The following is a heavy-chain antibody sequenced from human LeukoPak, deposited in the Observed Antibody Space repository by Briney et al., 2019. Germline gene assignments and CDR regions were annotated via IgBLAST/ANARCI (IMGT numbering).Heavy chain of an antibody. D-gene: IGHD3/OR15-3a*01. CDR1: GGSITNYY. CDR3: ARVDLGAFDI. Sequence: SETLSLTCSVSGGSITNYYWNWIRQPAGKGLEWIGRMYTSGNTNENPSLKNRITMSLDMSKNQFSLKLSSVTAADTAVYYCARVDLGAFDIWGQGTMVTVSS. V-gene: IGHV4-4*07. J-gene: IGHJ3*02. CDR2: MYTSGNT.